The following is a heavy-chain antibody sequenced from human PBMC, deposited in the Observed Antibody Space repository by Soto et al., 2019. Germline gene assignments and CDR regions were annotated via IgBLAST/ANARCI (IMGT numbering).Heavy chain of an antibody. CDR2: IIPIFGTA. V-gene: IGHV1-69*13. CDR3: ARDLRGYCSGGSCLPYYYGMDV. J-gene: IGHJ6*02. D-gene: IGHD2-15*01. CDR1: GGTFSSYV. Sequence: ASVKVSCKASGGTFSSYVISWVRQAPGQGLEWMGGIIPIFGTANYAQKFQGRVTITADESTSTAYMELSSLRSEDTAVYYCARDLRGYCSGGSCLPYYYGMDVWGQGTTVTVSS.